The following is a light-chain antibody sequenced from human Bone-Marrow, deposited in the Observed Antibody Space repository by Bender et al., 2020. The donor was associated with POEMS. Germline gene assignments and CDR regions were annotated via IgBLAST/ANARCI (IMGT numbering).Light chain of an antibody. CDR3: CSHVGSSTWV. CDR1: SSDLGTYTL. J-gene: IGLJ3*02. CDR2: EAS. Sequence: QSALTQPASVSGSPGQSITISCTGVSSDLGTYTLVSWYQQHPGKAPTLIIYEASKRPSGVSSRFSGSDSGKTASLTISGLQAEDEADYYCCSHVGSSTWVFGGGTKLTVL. V-gene: IGLV2-23*01.